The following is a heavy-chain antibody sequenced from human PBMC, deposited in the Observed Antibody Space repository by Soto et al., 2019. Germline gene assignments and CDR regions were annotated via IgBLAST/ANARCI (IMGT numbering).Heavy chain of an antibody. J-gene: IGHJ6*02. D-gene: IGHD3-3*01. V-gene: IGHV4-61*01. CDR3: ARGSNDFWSGYPLYYGMDV. CDR2: IYYSGST. CDR1: GGSVSSGSYY. Sequence: QVQLQESGPGLVKPSETLSLTCTVSGGSVSSGSYYWCWSRQPPGKGLEWIGYIYYSGSTNYNPSLKSRVTISVDTSKNQFSLKLSSVTAADTAVYYCARGSNDFWSGYPLYYGMDVWGQGTTVTVSS.